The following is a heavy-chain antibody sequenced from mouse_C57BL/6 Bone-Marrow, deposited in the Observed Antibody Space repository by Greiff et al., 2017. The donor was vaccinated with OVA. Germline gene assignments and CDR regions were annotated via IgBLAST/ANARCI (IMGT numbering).Heavy chain of an antibody. CDR1: GYTFTSYW. CDR3: ARDCGSSYVFDY. Sequence: QVQLQQPGAELVMPGASVKLSCKASGYTFTSYWMHWVKQRPGQGLEWIGEIDPSDSYTNYNQKFKGKSTLTVDKSSSTAYMQLSSLTSEDSAVYYCARDCGSSYVFDYWGQGTTLTVSS. D-gene: IGHD1-1*01. CDR2: IDPSDSYT. V-gene: IGHV1-69*01. J-gene: IGHJ2*01.